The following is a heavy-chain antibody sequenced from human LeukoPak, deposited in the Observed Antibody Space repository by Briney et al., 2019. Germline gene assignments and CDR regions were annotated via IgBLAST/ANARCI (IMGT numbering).Heavy chain of an antibody. D-gene: IGHD4-17*01. CDR2: IYTSGST. Sequence: PSQTLSLTCAVSGGSISSGSYYWRWIRQPAGKGLEWIGRIYTSGSTNYNPSLKSRFTISVDTSKNQFSLKLSSVTAADTAVYYCARDLGDYGDYYFDYWGQGTLVTVSS. V-gene: IGHV4-61*02. J-gene: IGHJ4*02. CDR3: ARDLGDYGDYYFDY. CDR1: GGSISSGSYY.